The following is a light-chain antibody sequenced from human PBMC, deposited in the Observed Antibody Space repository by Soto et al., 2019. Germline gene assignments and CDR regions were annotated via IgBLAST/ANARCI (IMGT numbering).Light chain of an antibody. Sequence: QSALTKPASVSGSPGQSITISCTGTSSDVGGYNYVSWYQQHPGKAPKLMIYDVSNRPSGVSNRFSGSKSGNTATLTSSGLQAEDEDDYYCSSYTSSSLYVFGTGTKLTVL. CDR2: DVS. J-gene: IGLJ1*01. CDR1: SSDVGGYNY. V-gene: IGLV2-14*01. CDR3: SSYTSSSLYV.